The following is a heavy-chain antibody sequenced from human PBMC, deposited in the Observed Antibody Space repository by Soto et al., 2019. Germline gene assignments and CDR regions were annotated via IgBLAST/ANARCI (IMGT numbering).Heavy chain of an antibody. Sequence: QVQLVQSGAEVKKPGSSVKVSCKASGGTFSSYAISWVRQAPGQWLEWMGGIIPIFGTANYAQKFQGRVTITADESTSTAYMELSSLRSEDTAVYYCARARYYDSSGYSLGNYYGMDVWGQGTTVTVSS. CDR3: ARARYYDSSGYSLGNYYGMDV. CDR2: IIPIFGTA. D-gene: IGHD3-22*01. J-gene: IGHJ6*02. CDR1: GGTFSSYA. V-gene: IGHV1-69*01.